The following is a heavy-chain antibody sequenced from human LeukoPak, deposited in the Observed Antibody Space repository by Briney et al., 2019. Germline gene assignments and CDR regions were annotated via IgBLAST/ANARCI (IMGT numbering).Heavy chain of an antibody. CDR3: ARERLSYSSSYYFDY. CDR1: GFTVSSNY. D-gene: IGHD6-6*01. J-gene: IGHJ4*02. CDR2: IWYDGSNK. Sequence: GGSLRLSCAASGFTVSSNYMSWVRQAPGKGLEWVAVIWYDGSNKYYADSVKGRFTISRDNSKNTLYLQMNSLRAEDTAVYYCARERLSYSSSYYFDYWGQGTLVTVSS. V-gene: IGHV3-33*08.